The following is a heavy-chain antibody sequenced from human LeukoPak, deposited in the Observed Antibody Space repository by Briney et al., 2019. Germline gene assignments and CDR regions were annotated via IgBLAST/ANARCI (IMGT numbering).Heavy chain of an antibody. Sequence: GGSLRLSCAASGFTFSIYWMSWVRQPPGKGLEWVANINQDGSEKYYVDSVKGRFTISRDNAKNSLYLQMNSLRDEDTAVYYCARDVRADFWSGYPNHAFDIWGQGTMVTVSS. CDR1: GFTFSIYW. D-gene: IGHD3-3*01. J-gene: IGHJ3*02. CDR2: INQDGSEK. CDR3: ARDVRADFWSGYPNHAFDI. V-gene: IGHV3-7*01.